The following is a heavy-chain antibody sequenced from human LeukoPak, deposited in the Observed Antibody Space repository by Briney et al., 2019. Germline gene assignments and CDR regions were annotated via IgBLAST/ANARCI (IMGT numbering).Heavy chain of an antibody. CDR1: GFTFSSYS. CDR3: ARLVWDTTMADGNIDS. V-gene: IGHV3-21*01. Sequence: GESLRLSCAASGFTFSSYSMNWVRQAPGKGLEWVSSISSASTYIYYADSVKGRFTISRDNAKNSLYLQMNSLRAEDTAMYYCARLVWDTTMADGNIDSWGQGTLLIVSS. CDR2: ISSASTYI. J-gene: IGHJ4*02. D-gene: IGHD5-18*01.